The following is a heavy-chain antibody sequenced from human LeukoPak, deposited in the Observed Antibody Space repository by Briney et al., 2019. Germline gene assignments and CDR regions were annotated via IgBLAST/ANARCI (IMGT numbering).Heavy chain of an antibody. CDR3: VRGNFNGGIDH. Sequence: SGGSLRLSCAASGFTFRSYWMHWVRQAPGKGLVWVSRISTDGSSTKYADFVEGRFTNSRDNAKNTLYLQMNSLRAEDTAAYYCVRGNFNGGIDHWGRGTLVTVSP. V-gene: IGHV3-74*01. J-gene: IGHJ4*02. CDR1: GFTFRSYW. CDR2: ISTDGSST.